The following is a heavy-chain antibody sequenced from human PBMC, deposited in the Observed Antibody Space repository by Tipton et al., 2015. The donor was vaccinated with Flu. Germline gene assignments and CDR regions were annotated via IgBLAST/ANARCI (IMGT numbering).Heavy chain of an antibody. J-gene: IGHJ6*02. Sequence: TLSLTCTVSGGSIRSSSYYWSWIRQPPGKGLEWIGYIYYSGSTNYNPSLKSRVTISVDTSKNQFSLKLSSVTAADTAVYYRARDPYGDYGMDVWGQRTTVTVSS. CDR2: IYYSGST. CDR3: ARDPYGDYGMDV. D-gene: IGHD4-17*01. CDR1: GGSIRSSSYY. V-gene: IGHV4-61*01.